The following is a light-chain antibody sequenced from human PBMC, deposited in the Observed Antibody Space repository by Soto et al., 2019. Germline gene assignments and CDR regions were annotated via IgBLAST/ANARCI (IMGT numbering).Light chain of an antibody. CDR3: SSYAGSDNFV. J-gene: IGLJ1*01. CDR1: SSDVGGYNY. V-gene: IGLV2-14*01. Sequence: QSVLTQPASVSGSPGQSITISCTGTSSDVGGYNYVSWYQQHPGKAPKLMIYEVSNRPSGVSNRFSGSKSGNTASLTISGLQVEDEADYYCSSYAGSDNFVFGTGTKLTVL. CDR2: EVS.